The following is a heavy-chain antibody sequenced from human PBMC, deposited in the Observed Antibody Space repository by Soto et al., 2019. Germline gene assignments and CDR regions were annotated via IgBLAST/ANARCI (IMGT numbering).Heavy chain of an antibody. CDR1: GFTFGDYA. Sequence: GGSLRLSCTASGFTFGDYAMSWFRQAPGKGLEWVGFIRSKAYGGTTEYAASVKGRFTISRDDSKNIAYLQMNSLKTEDTAVYYCTSPAPLDIVVVPAPGDWGQGTLVTVSS. D-gene: IGHD2-2*03. CDR2: IRSKAYGGTT. CDR3: TSPAPLDIVVVPAPGD. V-gene: IGHV3-49*03. J-gene: IGHJ4*02.